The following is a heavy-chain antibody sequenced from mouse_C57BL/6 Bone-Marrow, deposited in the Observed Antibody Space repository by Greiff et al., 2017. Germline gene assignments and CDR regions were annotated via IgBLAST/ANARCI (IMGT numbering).Heavy chain of an antibody. CDR2: ISSGSSTI. CDR3: ATLYYDGSSRYWYFDV. Sequence: EVKLVESGGGLVKPGGSLKLSCAASGFTFSDYGMHWVRQAPEKGLEWVAYISSGSSTIYYADTVKGRFTISRDNAKNTLFLQMTSLRSEDTAMYYCATLYYDGSSRYWYFDVWGTGTTVTVSS. V-gene: IGHV5-17*01. J-gene: IGHJ1*03. CDR1: GFTFSDYG. D-gene: IGHD1-1*01.